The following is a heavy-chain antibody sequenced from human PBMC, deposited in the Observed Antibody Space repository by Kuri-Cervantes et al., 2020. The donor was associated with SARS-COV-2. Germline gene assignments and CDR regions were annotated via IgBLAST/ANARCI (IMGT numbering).Heavy chain of an antibody. V-gene: IGHV4-30-2*03. CDR3: ARRSTSITIFGVVNINPFDY. Sequence: SETLSLTCAVSGGSISSGGYSWSWIRQPPGKGLEWIGYIYHSGSTYYNPSLKSRVTISVDTSKNQFSLKLSSVTAADTAVYYCARRSTSITIFGVVNINPFDYWGQGTLVTVSS. J-gene: IGHJ4*02. CDR2: IYHSGST. CDR1: GGSISSGGYS. D-gene: IGHD3-3*01.